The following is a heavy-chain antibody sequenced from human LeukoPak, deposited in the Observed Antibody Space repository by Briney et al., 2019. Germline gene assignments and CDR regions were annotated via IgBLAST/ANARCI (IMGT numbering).Heavy chain of an antibody. CDR2: ISSSSTI. V-gene: IGHV3-11*04. CDR3: ARHYYYGMDV. J-gene: IGHJ6*02. Sequence: PGGSLRLSCAASGFTFSDYYMSWIRQAPGKGLEWVSYISSSSTIYYADSVKGRFTISRDNAKNSLYLQMNSLRAEDTAVYYCARHYYYGMDVWGQGTTVTVSS. CDR1: GFTFSDYY.